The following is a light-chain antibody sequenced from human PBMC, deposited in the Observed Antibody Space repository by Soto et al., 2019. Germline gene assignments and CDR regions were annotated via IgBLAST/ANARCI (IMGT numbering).Light chain of an antibody. J-gene: IGKJ2*01. CDR2: DAS. Sequence: EIVLTQSPATLSLSPGERATLSCRASQSVSSYLAWSQQKPGQAPRLLIYDASNRATGVPARFSGSGSGTEFTLTISSLQSEDFAVYYCQQYNNWPYTFGQGTKLEIK. CDR3: QQYNNWPYT. CDR1: QSVSSY. V-gene: IGKV3-15*01.